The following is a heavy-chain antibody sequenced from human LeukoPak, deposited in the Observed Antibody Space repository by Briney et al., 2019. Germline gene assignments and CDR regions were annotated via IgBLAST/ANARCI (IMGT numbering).Heavy chain of an antibody. D-gene: IGHD2/OR15-2a*01. CDR3: ARDNTWYFDL. CDR2: ISPYNGNT. J-gene: IGHJ2*01. CDR1: GYTFTAYH. Sequence: ASVKVSCKASGYTFTAYHIHWVRQAPGQGLEWMGWISPYNGNTNSAQRFQGRVTMTTDTSTSAAYMELTSLRPDDTAVYYCARDNTWYFDLWGRGTLVTVSS. V-gene: IGHV1-18*04.